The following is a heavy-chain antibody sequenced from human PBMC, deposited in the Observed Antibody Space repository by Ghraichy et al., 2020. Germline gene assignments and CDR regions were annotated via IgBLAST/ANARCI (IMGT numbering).Heavy chain of an antibody. J-gene: IGHJ6*02. V-gene: IGHV3-23*01. Sequence: GGSLRLSCAASGFTFSSYAMSWVRQAPGKGLEWVSAISGSGGSTYYADSVKGRFTISRDNSKNTLYLQMNSLRAEDTAVYYCAKETMVRGVIIKPRAKGGMDVWGQGTTVTVYS. CDR1: GFTFSSYA. CDR2: ISGSGGST. CDR3: AKETMVRGVIIKPRAKGGMDV. D-gene: IGHD3-10*01.